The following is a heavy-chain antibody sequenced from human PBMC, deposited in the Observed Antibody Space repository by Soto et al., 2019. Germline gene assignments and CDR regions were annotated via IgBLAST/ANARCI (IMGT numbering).Heavy chain of an antibody. Sequence: GASVKVSCKASGFTFTSSAVQWVRQARGQRLEWIGWIAVGSGNTNYAQKFQERVTITRDMSTRTAYMELSSLRSEDTAVYYCARDPSYYGMDVWGQGTTVTVSS. CDR2: IAVGSGNT. CDR3: ARDPSYYGMDV. CDR1: GFTFTSSA. V-gene: IGHV1-58*01. J-gene: IGHJ6*02.